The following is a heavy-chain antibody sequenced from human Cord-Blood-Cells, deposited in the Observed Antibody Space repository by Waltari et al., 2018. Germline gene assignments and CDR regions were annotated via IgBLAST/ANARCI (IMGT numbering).Heavy chain of an antibody. D-gene: IGHD2-2*01. CDR3: ARSTTLGVPAAEFDP. CDR2: IIPIFGTA. J-gene: IGHJ5*02. V-gene: IGHV1-69*01. Sequence: QVQLVQSGAEVKKPGSSVKVSCKAAGGQFSSYAISWVRRAPGQGLEWMGGIIPIFGTANYAQKFQGRVTITADESTSTAYMELSSLRSEDTAVYYCARSTTLGVPAAEFDPWGQGTLVTVSS. CDR1: GGQFSSYA.